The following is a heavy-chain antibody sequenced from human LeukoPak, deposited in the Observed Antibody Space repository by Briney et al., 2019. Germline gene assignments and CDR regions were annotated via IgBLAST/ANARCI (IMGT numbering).Heavy chain of an antibody. V-gene: IGHV3-23*01. CDR1: GFTFRSHD. CDR2: ISGSGGST. Sequence: PGGSLRLSCAASGFTFRSHDMSWVRQAPGKGLEWVSGISGSGGSTFYADSMKGRFTVSRDNSKNTLFLLMNGLRVEDTATYYCVREGPRGLAFDVWGQGTMVTVSS. J-gene: IGHJ3*01. CDR3: VREGPRGLAFDV. D-gene: IGHD3/OR15-3a*01.